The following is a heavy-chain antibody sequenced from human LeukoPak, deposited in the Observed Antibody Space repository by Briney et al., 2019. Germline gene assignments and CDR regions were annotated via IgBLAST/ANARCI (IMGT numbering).Heavy chain of an antibody. Sequence: GGSLRLSCAASGFTFSSYAMHWVRQAPGKGLEWVAVISYDGSNKYYADSVKGRFTISRDNSKNTQYLQMNSLRAEDTAVYCCARSPGYSYGMDVWGQGTTVTVSS. CDR2: ISYDGSNK. D-gene: IGHD2-15*01. J-gene: IGHJ6*02. CDR3: ARSPGYSYGMDV. CDR1: GFTFSSYA. V-gene: IGHV3-30-3*01.